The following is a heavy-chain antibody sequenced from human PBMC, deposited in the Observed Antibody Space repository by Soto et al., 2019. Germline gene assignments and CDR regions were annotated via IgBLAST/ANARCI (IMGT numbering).Heavy chain of an antibody. V-gene: IGHV2-5*01. J-gene: IGHJ4*02. D-gene: IGHD4-4*01. CDR1: GFSINNGGVG. CDR3: ANRRALRNNLFFDQ. Sequence: QITLKESGQALVKPTQTLTLICSLSGFSINNGGVGVGWIRHPPGKAPDWLALLYWNDDKWSNPSLRYRLSVTNDSTKNQAVLKTTHMDPMDTGRSYCANRRALRNNLFFDQWVQGALVTLSS. CDR2: LYWNDDK.